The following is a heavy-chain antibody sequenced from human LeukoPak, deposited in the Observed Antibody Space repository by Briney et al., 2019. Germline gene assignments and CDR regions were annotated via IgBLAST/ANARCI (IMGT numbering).Heavy chain of an antibody. Sequence: GWSLSLTCIGTGFTFSSFGMHWVRQAPGKGLEWVASIWYDGSNEYYADSVRGRFTISRDNLWYLQMNSLKAEDTAMYYCARARNNYGDRCYSALDHWGQGTLVTVSS. D-gene: IGHD4/OR15-4a*01. CDR3: ARARNNYGDRCYSALDH. CDR1: GFTFSSFG. V-gene: IGHV3-33*01. CDR2: IWYDGSNE. J-gene: IGHJ4*02.